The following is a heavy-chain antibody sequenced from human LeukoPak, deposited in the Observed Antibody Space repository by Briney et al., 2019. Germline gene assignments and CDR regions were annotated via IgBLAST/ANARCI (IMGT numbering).Heavy chain of an antibody. CDR3: ARGPSVVGAFDI. CDR2: IYYSGST. Sequence: SETLSLTCTVSGGSISSYYWSWIRQPPGKGLEWIGYIYYSGSTNYNPSLKSRVTISVDTSKNQFSLKLSSVTAADTAVYYCARGPSVVGAFDIWGQGQWSPSLQ. V-gene: IGHV4-59*01. D-gene: IGHD2-2*01. CDR1: GGSISSYY. J-gene: IGHJ3*02.